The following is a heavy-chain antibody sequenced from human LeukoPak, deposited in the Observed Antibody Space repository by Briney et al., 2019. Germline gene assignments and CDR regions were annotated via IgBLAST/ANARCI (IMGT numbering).Heavy chain of an antibody. CDR3: ARTVSGYSWGVWFDP. CDR1: SYTFTSYG. Sequence: ASVKVSCKASSYTFTSYGISWVRQAPGQGIGWLGWINTYNGNTNYAQNLQGRVTIATDTSTSTAYIELRSLRSDDTAVYYCARTVSGYSWGVWFDPWGQGTLVTVSS. CDR2: INTYNGNT. D-gene: IGHD3-22*01. V-gene: IGHV1-18*01. J-gene: IGHJ5*02.